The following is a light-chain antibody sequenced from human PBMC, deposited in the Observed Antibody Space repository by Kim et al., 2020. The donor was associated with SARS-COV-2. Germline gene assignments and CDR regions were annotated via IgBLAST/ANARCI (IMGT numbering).Light chain of an antibody. V-gene: IGKV1-5*03. CDR1: QRISSW. CDR2: KAS. J-gene: IGKJ1*01. CDR3: QQYNSYST. Sequence: DIQMTQSPSTLSASVGDSVTITCRASQRISSWLAWYQQKPGKAPKLLIYKASSLESGVPSRFSGSGSGTEFTLTISSLQPDDFATYYCQQYNSYSTFGQGTKVDIK.